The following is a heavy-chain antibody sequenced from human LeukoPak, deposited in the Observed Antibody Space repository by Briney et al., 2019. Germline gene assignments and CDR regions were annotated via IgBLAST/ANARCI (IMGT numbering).Heavy chain of an antibody. CDR1: GYTFTGYF. Sequence: GASVKVSCKASGYTFTGYFMHWVRQAPGQGLEWMGWINPNSGGTNYAQKFQGRVTMTRDTSISTAYMELSRLRSDDTAVYYCARGTTDSSGYPTPDYWGQGTLVTVSS. CDR3: ARGTTDSSGYPTPDY. D-gene: IGHD3-22*01. J-gene: IGHJ4*02. V-gene: IGHV1-2*02. CDR2: INPNSGGT.